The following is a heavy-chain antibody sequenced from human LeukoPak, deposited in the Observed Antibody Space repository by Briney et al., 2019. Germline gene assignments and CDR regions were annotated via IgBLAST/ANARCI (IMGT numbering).Heavy chain of an antibody. J-gene: IGHJ4*02. CDR2: IKQDGSEK. CDR1: GFTFSSYW. V-gene: IGHV3-7*01. D-gene: IGHD1-26*01. CDR3: AREGPSGSSPEDFGY. Sequence: GGSLRLSCAASGFTFSSYWMSWVRQAPGKGLEWVANIKQDGSEKYYVDSVKGRFTISRDNAKNSLYLQMNSLRAEDTAVYYCAREGPSGSSPEDFGYWGQGTLVTVSS.